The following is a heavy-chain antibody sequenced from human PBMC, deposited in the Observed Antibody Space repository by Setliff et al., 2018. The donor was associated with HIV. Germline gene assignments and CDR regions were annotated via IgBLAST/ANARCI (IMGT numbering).Heavy chain of an antibody. CDR1: GGSINSGSHY. CDR2: FYSSRSN. Sequence: PSETLSLTCTVSGGSINSGSHYWSWIRQPAGKGLEWIGRFYSSRSNSYNPSLKSRVTISVDTSKNQFPLRLSSVTAADTAVYYCARGVAVTAIHAYYYGLDVWGQGTTVTVSS. V-gene: IGHV4-61*02. CDR3: ARGVAVTAIHAYYYGLDV. D-gene: IGHD2-21*02. J-gene: IGHJ6*02.